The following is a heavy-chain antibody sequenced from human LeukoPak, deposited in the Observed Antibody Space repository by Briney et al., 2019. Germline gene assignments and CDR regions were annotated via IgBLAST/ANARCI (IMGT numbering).Heavy chain of an antibody. J-gene: IGHJ4*02. CDR2: ISSSISYI. V-gene: IGHV3-21*01. CDR3: ARDYYDSSGTPPYCFDL. Sequence: PGRSLRLSCAASGFTFSSYSMNWVRLAPGKGLEWVSSISSSISYIYYADSAKGRCTISRDNAKNSLYLQMNSLRAEDTSVYYCARDYYDSSGTPPYCFDLWGQGTLVTVSS. D-gene: IGHD3-22*01. CDR1: GFTFSSYS.